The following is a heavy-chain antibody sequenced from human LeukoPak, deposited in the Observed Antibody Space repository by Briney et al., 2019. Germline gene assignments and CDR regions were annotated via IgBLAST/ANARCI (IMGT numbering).Heavy chain of an antibody. CDR2: IYNGVDT. V-gene: IGHV4-61*01. D-gene: IGHD1-26*01. Sequence: SETLSLTCTVSGASVSSASYWSWIRQPPGKGVEWIAHIYNGVDTNYNPSLKSRVTISVDTSKNQFSLRLNSVTAADTAVYYCARSRAFNSGAFDPWGQGSLVTVSS. CDR3: ARSRAFNSGAFDP. J-gene: IGHJ5*02. CDR1: GASVSSASY.